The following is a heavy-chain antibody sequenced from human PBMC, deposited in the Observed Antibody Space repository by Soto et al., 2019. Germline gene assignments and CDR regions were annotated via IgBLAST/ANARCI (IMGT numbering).Heavy chain of an antibody. CDR3: ARRGLSSSSTFRYHYYGMDV. CDR2: FYYTGST. Sequence: PSETLSLTCTVSGGSVSSGNYYWSWIRQPPGKGLELIGYFYYTGSTNYNPSLKSRVTISIDASKNQFSLRLNSVTAADTAVYYCARRGLSSSSTFRYHYYGMDVWGQGTTVTVSS. CDR1: GGSVSSGNYY. D-gene: IGHD6-6*01. J-gene: IGHJ6*02. V-gene: IGHV4-61*01.